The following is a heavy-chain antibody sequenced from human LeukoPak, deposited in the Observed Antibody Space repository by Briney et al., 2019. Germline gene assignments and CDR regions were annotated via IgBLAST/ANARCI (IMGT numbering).Heavy chain of an antibody. J-gene: IGHJ4*02. CDR3: AREGDVTYYYDSSGYIDY. CDR1: GFTFSIYE. Sequence: PGGSLRLSCAASGFTFSIYEMNWVRQAPGKGLEWVSYISSSRSNTIYYADSVKGRFTISRDDAKNSLYLQMNSLRAEDTAVYYCAREGDVTYYYDSSGYIDYWGQGTLVTVSS. CDR2: ISSSRSNTI. V-gene: IGHV3-48*03. D-gene: IGHD3-22*01.